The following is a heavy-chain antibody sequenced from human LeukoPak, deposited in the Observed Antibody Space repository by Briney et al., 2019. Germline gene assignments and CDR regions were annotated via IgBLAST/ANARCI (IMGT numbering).Heavy chain of an antibody. D-gene: IGHD3-3*01. Sequence: TFXXXXMXWXXXXPGQGLEWMGWINPNSGGTNYAQKFQGSVTMTRDTSISTAYMELSRLRSDDTAVYYCARDLAYYDFWSGYYTRSFDYWGQGTLVTVSS. CDR1: TFXXXX. CDR2: INPNSGGT. J-gene: IGHJ4*02. CDR3: ARDLAYYDFWSGYYTRSFDY. V-gene: IGHV1-2*02.